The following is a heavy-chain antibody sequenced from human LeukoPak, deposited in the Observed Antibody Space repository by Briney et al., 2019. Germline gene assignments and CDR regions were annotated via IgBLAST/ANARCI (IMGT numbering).Heavy chain of an antibody. D-gene: IGHD1-1*01. J-gene: IGHJ3*02. CDR2: ISSSSSYI. CDR3: AREGYSGTEGVAFDI. V-gene: IGHV3-21*01. Sequence: PGGSLRLSCAASGFTFSSYSMNWVRQAPGKGLEWVSSISSSSSYIYYADSVKGRFTISRDNAKNSLYLQMNSLRAEDTAVYYCAREGYSGTEGVAFDIWGQGTMVTVSS. CDR1: GFTFSSYS.